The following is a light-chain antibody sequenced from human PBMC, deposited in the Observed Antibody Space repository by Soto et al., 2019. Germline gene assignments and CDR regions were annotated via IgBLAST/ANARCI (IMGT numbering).Light chain of an antibody. V-gene: IGKV3-15*01. CDR2: GAS. Sequence: EIVMTQSPATLSVSPGERATLSCRASQNVSDNLAWYQQKPGQAPRLLIYGASTRATGIPARFSGSGSGTEFTLTISSLQSEDFAVYYCQQSNNWPYTFGQGTKVDIK. J-gene: IGKJ2*01. CDR1: QNVSDN. CDR3: QQSNNWPYT.